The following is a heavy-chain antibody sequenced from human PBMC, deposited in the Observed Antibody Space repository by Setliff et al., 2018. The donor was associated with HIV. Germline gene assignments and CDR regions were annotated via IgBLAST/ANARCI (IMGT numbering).Heavy chain of an antibody. CDR2: ISGSGGGT. J-gene: IGHJ4*02. Sequence: GSLRLSCAASGFTFSSYAMSWVRQAPGKGLEWVSAISGSGGGTYYADSVKGRFTISRDNSKNTLYLQMNSLRAEDTAIYYCAKDSVVPAAGRVFDYWGQGTLVTVSS. CDR3: AKDSVVPAAGRVFDY. V-gene: IGHV3-23*01. CDR1: GFTFSSYA. D-gene: IGHD2-2*01.